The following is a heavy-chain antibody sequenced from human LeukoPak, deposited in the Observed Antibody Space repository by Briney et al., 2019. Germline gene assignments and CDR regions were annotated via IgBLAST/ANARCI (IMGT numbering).Heavy chain of an antibody. CDR2: IYYSGST. CDR1: GGSISSSSYY. Sequence: SETLSLTCTVSGGSISSSSYYWGWIRQPPGKGLEWIGSIYYSGSTYYNPSLKSRVTISVDTSKNQFSLKLSSVTAADTAVYYCARNLKRTNCTNGVCYTEDYYYYMDIWGKGTTVTVSS. D-gene: IGHD2-8*01. CDR3: ARNLKRTNCTNGVCYTEDYYYYMDI. V-gene: IGHV4-39*07. J-gene: IGHJ6*03.